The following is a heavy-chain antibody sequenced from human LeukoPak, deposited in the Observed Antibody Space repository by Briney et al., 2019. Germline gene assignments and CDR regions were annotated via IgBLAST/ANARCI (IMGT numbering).Heavy chain of an antibody. CDR3: ARQNYYYDSSGYYPRFDY. CDR2: THYSGNI. J-gene: IGHJ4*02. CDR1: GGSISSHY. Sequence: PSETLSLTCTVSGGSISSHYWRCMRQPPAGGLVEMGYTHYSGNINYSHYLKRRVTISGDTSQNQLSLNLSSVTAADTAVYYCARQNYYYDSSGYYPRFDYWGLGTLVTVSS. V-gene: IGHV4-59*08. D-gene: IGHD3-22*01.